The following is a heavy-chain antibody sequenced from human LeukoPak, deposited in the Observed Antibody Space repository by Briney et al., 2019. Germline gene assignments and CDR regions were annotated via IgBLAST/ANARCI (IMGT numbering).Heavy chain of an antibody. V-gene: IGHV4-39*02. D-gene: IGHD3-3*01. CDR1: GGSLSSSTRY. CDR2: IYYSGST. J-gene: IGHJ5*02. CDR3: ARALRFLEWLLYDDPRTPNWFDP. Sequence: SETLSLTCKVSGGSLSSSTRYWVWIRQPPGKGLEWIGSIYYSGSTYYHPSLKSRVTISLDTSKNHFSLKLSSVTAAATAVYYCARALRFLEWLLYDDPRTPNWFDPWGQGTLVTVSS.